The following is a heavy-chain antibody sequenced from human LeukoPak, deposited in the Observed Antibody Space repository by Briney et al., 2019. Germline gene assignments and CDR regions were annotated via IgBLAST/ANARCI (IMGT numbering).Heavy chain of an antibody. V-gene: IGHV3-21*01. CDR2: ISSSSSYI. CDR1: GFTFSSYG. Sequence: GGSLRLSCAASGFTFSSYGMSWVRQAPGKGLEWVSSISSSSSYIYYADSVKGRFTISRDDAKNSLYLQMNSLRAEDTAVYYCARSLQQLVEYYMDVWGKGTTVTVSS. CDR3: ARSLQQLVEYYMDV. J-gene: IGHJ6*03. D-gene: IGHD6-13*01.